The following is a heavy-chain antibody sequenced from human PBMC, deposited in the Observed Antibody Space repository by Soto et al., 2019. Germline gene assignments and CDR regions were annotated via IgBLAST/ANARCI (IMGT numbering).Heavy chain of an antibody. Sequence: GGVRRDRWGGSEGTFCTGAMFLGRQAQGKGLYWVSSISGSGDYASYADSVKGRFTISRDNSKNTLYLQMNSLRAEDTAVYYCVQDAPRICVWGQGPTVTVSS. J-gene: IGHJ6*02. CDR1: EGTFCTGA. D-gene: IGHD3-3*01. CDR3: VQDAPRICV. CDR2: ISGSGDYA. V-gene: IGHV3-23*01.